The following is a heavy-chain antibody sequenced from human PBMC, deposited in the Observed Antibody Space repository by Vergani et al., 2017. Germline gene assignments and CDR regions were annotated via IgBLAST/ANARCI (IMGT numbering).Heavy chain of an antibody. V-gene: IGHV3-9*01. CDR3: AKENSAFWSGNYYYYMDV. Sequence: EVQLVESGGGLVQPGRSLRLSCAASGFTFDDYAMHWVRQAPGKGLEWVSGISWNSGSIGYADSVKGRFTISRDNAKNSLYLQMNSLRAEDTALYYCAKENSAFWSGNYYYYMDVWGKGTTVTVSS. D-gene: IGHD3-3*01. J-gene: IGHJ6*03. CDR1: GFTFDDYA. CDR2: ISWNSGSI.